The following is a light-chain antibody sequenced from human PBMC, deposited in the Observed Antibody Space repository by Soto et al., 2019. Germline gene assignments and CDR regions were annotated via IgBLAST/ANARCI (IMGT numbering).Light chain of an antibody. V-gene: IGLV2-14*01. CDR2: EVS. J-gene: IGLJ1*01. Sequence: QSVLAQPASASGSPGQSITISCTGTRSDVGGYNYVSWYQLHPGKAPKLMVYEVSNRPSGVSNRFSGSKSGNTASLTISGLQAEDEADYYCSSYTSSTAYVFGTGTKVTVL. CDR3: SSYTSSTAYV. CDR1: RSDVGGYNY.